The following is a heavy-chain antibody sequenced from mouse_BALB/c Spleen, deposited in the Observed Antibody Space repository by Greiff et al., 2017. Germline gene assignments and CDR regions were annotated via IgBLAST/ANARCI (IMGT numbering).Heavy chain of an antibody. CDR3: ARGRGYYYGSSFFAY. D-gene: IGHD1-1*01. CDR2: IYPGGGYT. J-gene: IGHJ3*01. V-gene: IGHV1-63*02. CDR1: GYTFTNYW. Sequence: VQLQESGAELVRPGTSVKISCKASGYTFTNYWLGWVKQRPGHGLEWIGDIYPGGGYTNYNEKFKGKATLTADTSSSTAYMQLSSLTSEDSAVYFCARGRGYYYGSSFFAYWGQGTLVTVSA.